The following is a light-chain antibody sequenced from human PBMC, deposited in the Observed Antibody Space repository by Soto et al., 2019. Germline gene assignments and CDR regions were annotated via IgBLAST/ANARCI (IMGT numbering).Light chain of an antibody. CDR3: LSHSGSSNV. V-gene: IGLV2-8*01. Sequence: QSALTQPPSASGSPGQSVAISCTGTSSDVGASDYVSWYQQHSGKAPKLLLYEVNKRPSGVPDRFSGSKSGNTASLTVSALQADDEADYYCLSHSGSSNVLETGTKLTVL. J-gene: IGLJ1*01. CDR1: SSDVGASDY. CDR2: EVN.